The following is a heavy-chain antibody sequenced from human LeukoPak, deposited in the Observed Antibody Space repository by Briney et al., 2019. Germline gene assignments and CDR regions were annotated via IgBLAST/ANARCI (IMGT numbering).Heavy chain of an antibody. CDR2: LSPDGSSS. CDR1: GFTLSSYW. D-gene: IGHD1-26*01. CDR3: TRSPSLGGNYWGFDY. V-gene: IGHV3-74*01. J-gene: IGHJ4*02. Sequence: GGSLRLSCAASGFTLSSYWMHLVRQAPGKGLVWVSRLSPDGSSSIYADSVKGRFTVSRDNAKNTLYLQMNSLRAEDTAVYYCTRSPSLGGNYWGFDYWGQGTLVTVSS.